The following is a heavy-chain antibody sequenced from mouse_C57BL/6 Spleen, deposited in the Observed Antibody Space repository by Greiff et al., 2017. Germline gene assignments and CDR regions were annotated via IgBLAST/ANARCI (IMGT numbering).Heavy chain of an antibody. CDR1: GYSFTSYY. V-gene: IGHV1-66*01. Sequence: QVQLKESGPELVKPGASVKISCKASGYSFTSYYIHWVKQRPGQGLEWIGWIYPGSGNTKYNEKFKGKATLTADTSSSTAYMQLSSLTSEDSAVYYCARSYYYGSRSMDYWGQGTSVTVSS. CDR3: ARSYYYGSRSMDY. D-gene: IGHD1-1*01. CDR2: IYPGSGNT. J-gene: IGHJ4*01.